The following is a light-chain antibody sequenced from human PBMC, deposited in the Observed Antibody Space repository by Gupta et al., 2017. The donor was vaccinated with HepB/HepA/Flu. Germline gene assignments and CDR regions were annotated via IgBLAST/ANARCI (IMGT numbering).Light chain of an antibody. CDR2: NNS. CDR1: TSNIGNNA. V-gene: IGLV1-44*01. J-gene: IGLJ2*01. CDR3: AAWDDSLNVVI. Sequence: VLTQPPSVSAPPGQRIIVSCSGSTSNIGNNAVSWYQQLPGTAPKLLIFNNSQRPSGVPDRISGSKSGTSASLAISGLQSEDEADYYCAAWDDSLNVVIFGGGTKVTVL.